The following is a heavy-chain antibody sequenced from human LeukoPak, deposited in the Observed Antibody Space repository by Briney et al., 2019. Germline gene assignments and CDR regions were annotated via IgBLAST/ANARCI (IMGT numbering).Heavy chain of an antibody. D-gene: IGHD1-26*01. Sequence: GGSLRLSCTASGFTFSSYWMHWVRQAPGKGLVWVSRIDTDGSFTSYADSVRGRFTISRDNAKNTLYLQMSSLRAEDTAVYYCIRGTVGAPGNDYWGQGTLVTVSS. CDR1: GFTFSSYW. CDR3: IRGTVGAPGNDY. V-gene: IGHV3-74*01. J-gene: IGHJ4*02. CDR2: IDTDGSFT.